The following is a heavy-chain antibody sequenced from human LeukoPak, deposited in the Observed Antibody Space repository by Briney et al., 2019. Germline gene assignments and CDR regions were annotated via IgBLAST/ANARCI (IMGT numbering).Heavy chain of an antibody. CDR2: ISSSGSNK. D-gene: IGHD7-27*01. CDR3: ARDGDLAPDVHFDY. V-gene: IGHV3-48*03. J-gene: IGHJ4*02. CDR1: GLTLSRYE. Sequence: GGSLRLSPAASGLTLSRYEMNGVRPAPRKGVKGVSYISSSGSNKYYVDSVKGRFTISRDNAKNSLYLQMSSLSAEDTAVYYCARDGDLAPDVHFDYWGQGTLVTVSS.